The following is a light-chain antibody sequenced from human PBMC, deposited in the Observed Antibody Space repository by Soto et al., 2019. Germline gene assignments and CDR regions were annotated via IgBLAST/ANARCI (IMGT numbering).Light chain of an antibody. CDR3: HQYNTWPLT. CDR2: DVS. V-gene: IGKV3-15*01. Sequence: EIVMTQSPVALSVSPGERATLSYRASQAIRSDLAWYQQKPGQAPRLLISDVSTRATGIPARFNGSGSGTEFTLAISSLQFEDFAVYYCHQYNTWPLTFGGGTKVEIK. CDR1: QAIRSD. J-gene: IGKJ4*01.